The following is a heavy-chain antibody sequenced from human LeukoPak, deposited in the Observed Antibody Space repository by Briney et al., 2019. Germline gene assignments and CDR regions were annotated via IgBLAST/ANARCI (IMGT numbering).Heavy chain of an antibody. D-gene: IGHD1-26*01. V-gene: IGHV4-34*01. CDR3: ARAAGGSLD. CDR1: GGSFSGYY. Sequence: SETLSLTCAVYGGSFSGYYWSWIRQPPGKGLEWIGEINHSGSTNYNPSLKSRVTISIDTSKNQFSLKLSSVTAADTAVYYCARAAGGSLDWGQGTLVTVSS. J-gene: IGHJ4*02. CDR2: INHSGST.